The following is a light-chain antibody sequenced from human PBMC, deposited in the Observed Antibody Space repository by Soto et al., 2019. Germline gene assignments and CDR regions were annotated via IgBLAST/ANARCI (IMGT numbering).Light chain of an antibody. J-gene: IGKJ4*01. CDR3: YESSGVPFT. V-gene: IGKV1-39*01. CDR2: GAS. Sequence: DIQITQSPSSLSASVGDRVTITCRASQSISNYLNWYQQKLGKAPKLLIYGASSLQSGVPSRFSGSGSGTDFTLIISILQPEDSASDCCYESSGVPFTFGGGTKLEIK. CDR1: QSISNY.